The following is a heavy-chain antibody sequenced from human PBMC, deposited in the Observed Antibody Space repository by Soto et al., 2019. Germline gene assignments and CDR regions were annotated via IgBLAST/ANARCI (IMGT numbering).Heavy chain of an antibody. D-gene: IGHD3-16*01. J-gene: IGHJ4*02. CDR1: GVSISSANYY. V-gene: IGHV4-31*03. CDR3: AREGGDGVDY. Sequence: SETLSLTCTVSGVSISSANYYWSWIRQHPGKGLEWIGYIYYSGYTYYNPSLKSRLTISLDTSKNQFSLKLNSVTAADTAVYYCAREGGDGVDYWGQGSLVTVSS. CDR2: IYYSGYT.